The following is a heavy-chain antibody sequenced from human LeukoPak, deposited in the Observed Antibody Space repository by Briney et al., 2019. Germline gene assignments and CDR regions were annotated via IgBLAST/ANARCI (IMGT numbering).Heavy chain of an antibody. CDR3: ARDPGLRYFDWSPYFDY. J-gene: IGHJ4*02. CDR2: IIPIFGTA. V-gene: IGHV1-69*13. Sequence: SVKVSCKASGGTFSSYAISWVRQAPGQGLEWMGGIIPIFGTANYAQKFQGRVTITADESTSTAYMELSSLRSEDTAVYYCARDPGLRYFDWSPYFDYWGQGTLVTVSS. D-gene: IGHD3-9*01. CDR1: GGTFSSYA.